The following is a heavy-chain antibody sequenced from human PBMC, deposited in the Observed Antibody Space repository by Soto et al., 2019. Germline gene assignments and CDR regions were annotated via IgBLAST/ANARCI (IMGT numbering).Heavy chain of an antibody. Sequence: EVQLLESGGGLVQPGGSLRLSCAASGFTFSTYAMSWVRQAPGKGLEWVSAISGSGASTYYADSVKGRFTISRDNSKDTLYLQMNSLRAGDTAVYYCAKDGAATPLNLRYNKHDYWGQGTLVTVSS. V-gene: IGHV3-23*01. D-gene: IGHD2-15*01. J-gene: IGHJ4*02. CDR2: ISGSGAST. CDR3: AKDGAATPLNLRYNKHDY. CDR1: GFTFSTYA.